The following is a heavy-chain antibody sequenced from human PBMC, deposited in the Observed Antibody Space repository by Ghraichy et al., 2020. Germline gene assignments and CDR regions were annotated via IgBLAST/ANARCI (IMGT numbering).Heavy chain of an antibody. V-gene: IGHV3-72*01. CDR3: ARDEGGSYLH. Sequence: GGSLRLSCAASGFTFSDHYMDWVRQASGKGLEWLGRARNKANNYATEYAASVKGRFTISRDESKNSLYLQMNSLTTEDTAVYFCARDEGGSYLHWGQGTLVTVSS. CDR2: ARNKANNYAT. CDR1: GFTFSDHY. J-gene: IGHJ4*02. D-gene: IGHD3-10*01.